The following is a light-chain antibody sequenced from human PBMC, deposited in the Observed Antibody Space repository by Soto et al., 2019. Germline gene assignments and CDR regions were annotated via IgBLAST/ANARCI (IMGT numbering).Light chain of an antibody. CDR1: QSLLHSNGYNY. Sequence: DIVRTQSPISPPVTPGEPASISCRSSQSLLHSNGYNYLDWYLHKPGPSPQLLIYLGSNRASVVTDRLSGSESGTHFTLKISRVEAAHVGVYYCMQALQTPLPFGGGTKVEMK. CDR2: LGS. J-gene: IGKJ4*01. CDR3: MQALQTPLP. V-gene: IGKV2-28*01.